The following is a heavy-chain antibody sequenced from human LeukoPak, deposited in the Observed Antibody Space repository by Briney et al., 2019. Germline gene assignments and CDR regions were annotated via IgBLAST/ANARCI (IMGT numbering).Heavy chain of an antibody. J-gene: IGHJ4*02. D-gene: IGHD6-19*01. CDR2: IIPIFGIA. Sequence: ASVKVSCTASGGTFSSYAISWVRQAPGQGLEWMGRIIPIFGIANYAQKFQGRVTITADKSTSTAYMELSSLRSEDTAVYYCARGYSSGWYNYWGQGTLVTVSS. CDR3: ARGYSSGWYNY. V-gene: IGHV1-69*04. CDR1: GGTFSSYA.